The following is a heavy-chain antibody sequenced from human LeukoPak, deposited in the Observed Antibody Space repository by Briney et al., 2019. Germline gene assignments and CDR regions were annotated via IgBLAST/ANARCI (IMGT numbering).Heavy chain of an antibody. Sequence: GRSLRLSCAASGFTFSTYGMHWVRQAPGKGLEWVAFISFDGSYKYYADSVKGRFTISRDNSKNTLYLQMNSLRAEDTALYYCAKASSGYDSHYYYGMDVWGPGTAVTVSS. D-gene: IGHD5-12*01. CDR2: ISFDGSYK. J-gene: IGHJ6*02. CDR1: GFTFSTYG. CDR3: AKASSGYDSHYYYGMDV. V-gene: IGHV3-30*18.